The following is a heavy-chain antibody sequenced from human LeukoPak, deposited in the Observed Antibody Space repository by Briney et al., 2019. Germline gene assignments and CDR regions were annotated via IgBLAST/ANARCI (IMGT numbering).Heavy chain of an antibody. D-gene: IGHD2/OR15-2a*01. Sequence: GASLRLSCAASGFGFGAYAMIWVRQAPGKGLEWVSLIHNDAATTYYADSVRGRFTVSRDNSKNTLYLEMNSLRAEDTAVYYCAKGKGGTSFNYCFDYWGQGTPVSVSS. CDR3: AKGKGGTSFNYCFDY. J-gene: IGHJ4*02. V-gene: IGHV3-23*03. CDR1: GFGFGAYA. CDR2: IHNDAATT.